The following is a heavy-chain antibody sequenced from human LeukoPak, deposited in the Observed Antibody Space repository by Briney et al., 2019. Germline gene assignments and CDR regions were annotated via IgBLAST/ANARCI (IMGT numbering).Heavy chain of an antibody. J-gene: IGHJ4*02. Sequence: GGSLRLSCGASGFIFSNYGMHWVHQAPGKGLEWVAFIRYDGSIKYYADSVKDRLTMSRDNSKNTLYLQMNGLRVEDTAVYYCAKGSAYYFDYWGQGTLVTVSS. CDR1: GFIFSNYG. V-gene: IGHV3-30*02. CDR3: AKGSAYYFDY. CDR2: IRYDGSIK.